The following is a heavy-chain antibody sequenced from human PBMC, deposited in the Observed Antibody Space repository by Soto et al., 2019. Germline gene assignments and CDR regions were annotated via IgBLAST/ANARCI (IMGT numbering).Heavy chain of an antibody. CDR2: VFHSGST. J-gene: IGHJ2*01. V-gene: IGHV4-30-4*01. CDR1: GGSISGGIYY. D-gene: IGHD4-17*01. CDR3: AREIIPLTTDWYFDL. Sequence: QVQLQESGPGLVKPSETLSLTCTVSGGSISGGIYYWSWVRQSPGKGLEGSGYVFHSGSTFYNSSVGSGVTISVGTSKNQFSLRLSSVTAADTAVYYCAREIIPLTTDWYFDLWGRGTLVTVSS.